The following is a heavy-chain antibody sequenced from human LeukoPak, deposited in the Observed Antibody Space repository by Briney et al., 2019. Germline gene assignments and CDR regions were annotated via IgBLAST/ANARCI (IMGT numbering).Heavy chain of an antibody. CDR2: AYYNGDT. J-gene: IGHJ4*02. V-gene: IGHV4-59*01. CDR3: AGFKSGPAFEY. Sequence: PSETLSLTCSGSGDSISSFYWSWIRQPPGKGLEWIGFAYYNGDTKQNPSLKGRATLSVDTSKSQFSLKLTSVTAADPAVYYCAGFKSGPAFEYWGQGTLVTVSS. CDR1: GDSISSFY.